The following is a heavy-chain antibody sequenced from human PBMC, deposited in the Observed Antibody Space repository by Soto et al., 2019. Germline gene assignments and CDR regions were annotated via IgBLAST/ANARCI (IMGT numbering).Heavy chain of an antibody. D-gene: IGHD3-22*01. J-gene: IGHJ4*02. Sequence: PGGSLRLSCAASGFTVSSNYMSWVRQAPGKGLEWVSVIYSGGSTYYADSVKGRFTISRDNSKNTLYLQMNSQRAEDTAVYYCAGYYYDSSGYYWASWGQGTLVTVSS. V-gene: IGHV3-53*01. CDR1: GFTVSSNY. CDR3: AGYYYDSSGYYWAS. CDR2: IYSGGST.